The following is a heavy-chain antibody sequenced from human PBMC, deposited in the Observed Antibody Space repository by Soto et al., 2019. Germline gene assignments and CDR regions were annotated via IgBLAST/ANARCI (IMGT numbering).Heavy chain of an antibody. CDR2: VYHGGNT. CDR1: GFSISSGNY. Sequence: LSLTCAVSGFSISSGNYWGWIRKHPGKGLEWIGSVYHGGNTHYNPSLKSRVSISIDLSKNQFSLKLTSLTAADTAAYYCARARCYDPFNVWCQGTVVAVSS. D-gene: IGHD4-17*01. V-gene: IGHV4-38-2*01. CDR3: ARARCYDPFNV. J-gene: IGHJ3*01.